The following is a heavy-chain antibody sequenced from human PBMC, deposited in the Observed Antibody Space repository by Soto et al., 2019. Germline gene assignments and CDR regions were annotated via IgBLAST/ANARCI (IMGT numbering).Heavy chain of an antibody. CDR3: ARSTRYCSGGSCYSGY. Sequence: EVQLVESGGGLVQPGGSLRLSCAASGFTFSSYWMSWVRQAPGKGLEWVANIKQDGSEKYYVDSVNGRFTISRDNAKNSLYLQMNSLRAEDTAVYYCARSTRYCSGGSCYSGYWGQGTLVTVSS. V-gene: IGHV3-7*01. CDR1: GFTFSSYW. D-gene: IGHD2-15*01. J-gene: IGHJ4*02. CDR2: IKQDGSEK.